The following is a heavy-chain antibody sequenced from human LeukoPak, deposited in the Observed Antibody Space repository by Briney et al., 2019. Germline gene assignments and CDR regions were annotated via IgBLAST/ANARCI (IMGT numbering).Heavy chain of an antibody. CDR3: ARYPKGRYCSGGSCYPQYMFDY. CDR1: GGSISSYY. CDR2: IYYSGST. Sequence: ASETLSLTCTVSGGSISSYYWSRIRQPPGKGLEWIGYIYYSGSTNYNPSLKSRVTISVDTSKNQFSLKLSSVTAADTAVYYCARYPKGRYCSGGSCYPQYMFDYWGQGTLVTVSS. V-gene: IGHV4-59*01. D-gene: IGHD2-15*01. J-gene: IGHJ4*02.